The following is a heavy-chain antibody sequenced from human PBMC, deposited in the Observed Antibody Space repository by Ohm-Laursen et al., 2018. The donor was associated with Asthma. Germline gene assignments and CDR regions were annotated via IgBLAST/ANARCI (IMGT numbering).Heavy chain of an antibody. J-gene: IGHJ6*02. V-gene: IGHV3-30*18. CDR1: GFTFSSYG. Sequence: SLRLSCAASGFTFSSYGMHWVRQAPGKGLEWVAVISYDGTNKYYADSVKGRFTISRDKSKNTLYLQMNSLRAEDTAVYYCAKENYDYDYFYYGIDVWGQGTTVTVSS. CDR2: ISYDGTNK. D-gene: IGHD5-12*01. CDR3: AKENYDYDYFYYGIDV.